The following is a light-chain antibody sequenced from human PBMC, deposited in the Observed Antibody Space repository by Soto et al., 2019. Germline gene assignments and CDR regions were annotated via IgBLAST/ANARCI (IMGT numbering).Light chain of an antibody. CDR3: SSYTSSSTRV. CDR2: EVS. J-gene: IGLJ3*02. CDR1: SSDVGGYNY. V-gene: IGLV2-14*01. Sequence: QSALTQPASVSGSPGQSITISCTGTSSDVGGYNYVYWYQQHPGKAPKLMIYEVSNRPSGVSNRFSGSKSGNTASLTISGLQAEDEADYCCSSYTSSSTRVFGGGTKVTVL.